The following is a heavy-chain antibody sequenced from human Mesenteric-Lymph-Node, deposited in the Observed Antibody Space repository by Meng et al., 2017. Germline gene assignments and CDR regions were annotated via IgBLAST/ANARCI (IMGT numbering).Heavy chain of an antibody. V-gene: IGHV3-23*01. CDR2: ISGSGGST. Sequence: GESLKISCAASGFTFSSYAMSWVRQAPGKGLEWVSAISGSGGSTYYADSVKGRFTISRDNSKNTLYLQMNSLRAEDTAVYYCAKDRPVPGRSYYYYYGMDVWGQGTTVTVSS. CDR1: GFTFSSYA. J-gene: IGHJ6*02. D-gene: IGHD1-1*01. CDR3: AKDRPVPGRSYYYYYGMDV.